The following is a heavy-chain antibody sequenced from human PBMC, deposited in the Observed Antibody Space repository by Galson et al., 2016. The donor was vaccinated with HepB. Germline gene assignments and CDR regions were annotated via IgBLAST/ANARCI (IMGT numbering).Heavy chain of an antibody. J-gene: IGHJ4*02. Sequence: SLRLSCAASGFIFSGYSMNWVRQAPGKGLEWVSYTPGSGSYEYYADSVRGRFAISRDNARNAVFLQMNSLRAEDTAVYYCVRAAYKNGYRYFDQWGQGTLVTVSS. CDR1: GFIFSGYS. CDR3: VRAAYKNGYRYFDQ. V-gene: IGHV3-21*05. CDR2: TPGSGSYE. D-gene: IGHD5-24*01.